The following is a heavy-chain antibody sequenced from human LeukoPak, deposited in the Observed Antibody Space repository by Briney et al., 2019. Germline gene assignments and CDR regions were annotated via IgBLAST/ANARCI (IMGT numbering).Heavy chain of an antibody. CDR3: AKDPQYDILTGYLYDHDVFDI. CDR1: GFTFSSYA. D-gene: IGHD3-9*01. CDR2: ISGSGGST. Sequence: GGSLRLSCAASGFTFSSYAMSWVRQAPGKGLEWVSAISGSGGSTYYADSVKGRFTISRDNSKNTLCLQMNSLRAEDTAVYYCAKDPQYDILTGYLYDHDVFDIWGQGTMVTVSS. V-gene: IGHV3-23*01. J-gene: IGHJ3*02.